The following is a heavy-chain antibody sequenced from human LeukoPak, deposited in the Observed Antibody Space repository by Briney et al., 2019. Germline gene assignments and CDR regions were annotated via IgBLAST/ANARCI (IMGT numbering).Heavy chain of an antibody. CDR2: ISSSGSTI. CDR1: GFTFSDYY. J-gene: IGHJ4*02. CDR3: ARVTGYDFWSGYLAYFDY. D-gene: IGHD3-3*01. Sequence: GGSLRLSCAASGFTFSDYYMSWIRQAPGKGVEWVSYISSSGSTIYYADSVKGRFTISRDNAKNSLYLQMNSLRAEDTAVYYCARVTGYDFWSGYLAYFDYWGQGTLVTVSS. V-gene: IGHV3-11*04.